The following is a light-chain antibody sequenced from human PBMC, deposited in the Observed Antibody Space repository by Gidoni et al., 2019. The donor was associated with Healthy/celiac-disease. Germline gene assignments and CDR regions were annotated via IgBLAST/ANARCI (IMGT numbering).Light chain of an antibody. CDR1: QGMSNS. Sequence: DIQMTQSPSPLSASVGDRVPITCRASQGMSNSLAWYQQKPGKAPKLLRCAASRLESGDPPWFSGSCSGADYPLTISILQPDDFASYYCQQYYSTPTFGQGTKVEIK. J-gene: IGKJ1*01. CDR2: AAS. V-gene: IGKV1-NL1*01. CDR3: QQYYSTPT.